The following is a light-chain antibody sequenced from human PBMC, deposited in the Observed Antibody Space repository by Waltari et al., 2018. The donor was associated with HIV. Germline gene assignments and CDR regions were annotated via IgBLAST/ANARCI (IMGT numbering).Light chain of an antibody. CDR1: QSVSSG. CDR3: QQYNNWPWT. J-gene: IGKJ1*01. Sequence: EIVMTQSPATLSVSPGERPTLSCRASQSVSSGFAWVQQKPGQGPRLLMYGSSIRANDIPARFSGSGSGTEFTLTINNLQSEDFAIYYCQQYNNWPWTFGQGTKVEI. CDR2: GSS. V-gene: IGKV3-15*01.